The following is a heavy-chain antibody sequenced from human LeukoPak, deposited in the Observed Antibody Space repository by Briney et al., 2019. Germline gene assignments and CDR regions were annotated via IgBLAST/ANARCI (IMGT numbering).Heavy chain of an antibody. Sequence: GGSLRLSCAASGFIFSSFEMKWVRQAPGKGLEWVSLISGDGGSTYYADSVKGRFTISRDNSKNSLYLQMNSLRTEGTALYYCAKVSQWELLDYFDYWGQGTLVTVSS. D-gene: IGHD1-26*01. CDR1: GFIFSSFE. CDR3: AKVSQWELLDYFDY. V-gene: IGHV3-43*02. CDR2: ISGDGGST. J-gene: IGHJ4*02.